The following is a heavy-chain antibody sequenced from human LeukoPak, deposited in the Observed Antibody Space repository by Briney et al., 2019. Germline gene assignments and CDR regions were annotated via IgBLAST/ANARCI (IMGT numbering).Heavy chain of an antibody. Sequence: SETLSLTCTVSGGSISSYYWSWIRQPPGKGLEWIGYIYYSGSTNYNPSLKSRVTISVDTSKNQFSLKLSSVTAADTAVYYCARDHYYDSSGYGFDYWGQGTLVTVSS. CDR2: IYYSGST. CDR1: GGSISSYY. D-gene: IGHD3-22*01. CDR3: ARDHYYDSSGYGFDY. V-gene: IGHV4-59*01. J-gene: IGHJ4*02.